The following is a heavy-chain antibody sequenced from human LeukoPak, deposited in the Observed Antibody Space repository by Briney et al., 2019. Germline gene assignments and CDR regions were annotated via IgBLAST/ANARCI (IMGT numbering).Heavy chain of an antibody. CDR1: GGTFSSYA. CDR3: AAEDDFWSGYSI. Sequence: ASVKVSCKASGGTFSSYAISWVRQAPGQGLEWMGGIIPIFGTANYAQKFQGRVTITADESTSTAYMELSSLRSEDTAVYYCAAEDDFWSGYSIWGQGTLVTVSS. J-gene: IGHJ4*02. V-gene: IGHV1-69*13. CDR2: IIPIFGTA. D-gene: IGHD3-3*01.